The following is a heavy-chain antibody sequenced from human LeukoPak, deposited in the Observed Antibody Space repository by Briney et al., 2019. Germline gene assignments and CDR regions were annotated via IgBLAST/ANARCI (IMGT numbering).Heavy chain of an antibody. V-gene: IGHV1-18*01. Sequence: ASVKVSCKASGYTFTSYDINWVRQAPGQGLEWMGWISAYNGHANYAQNLQGRVTMTTDTSTSTAYMELRSLRSDDTAVYYCARFFPSLEVDYYGLDVWGQGTTVTVSS. CDR1: GYTFTSYD. D-gene: IGHD5-24*01. CDR2: ISAYNGHA. J-gene: IGHJ6*02. CDR3: ARFFPSLEVDYYGLDV.